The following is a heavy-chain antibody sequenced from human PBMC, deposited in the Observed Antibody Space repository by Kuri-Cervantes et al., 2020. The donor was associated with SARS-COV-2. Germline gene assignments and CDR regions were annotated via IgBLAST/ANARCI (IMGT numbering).Heavy chain of an antibody. V-gene: IGHV1-46*01. D-gene: IGHD3-10*01. CDR3: AREKLWFGESYYYYYGMDV. J-gene: IGHJ6*02. CDR2: INPSGGST. Sequence: ASVKVSCKASGYTFTGYYMHWVRQAPGQGLEWMGWINPSGGSTSYAQKFQGRVTMTRDTSTSTVYMELSSLRSEDTAVYYCAREKLWFGESYYYYYGMDVWGQGTTVTVSS. CDR1: GYTFTGYY.